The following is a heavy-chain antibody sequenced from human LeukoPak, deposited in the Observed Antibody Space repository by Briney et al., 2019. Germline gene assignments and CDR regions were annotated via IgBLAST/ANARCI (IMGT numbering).Heavy chain of an antibody. CDR1: GFTFSSYA. Sequence: GSLRLSCAASGFTFSSYAMHWVRQAPGKGLEWIGSIYHSGSTYYKPSLKSRVTISVDTSKNQFSLKLSSVTAADTAVYYCARAFYSNSWYHKEDFFDYWGQGTPVTVSS. V-gene: IGHV4-38-2*01. J-gene: IGHJ4*02. D-gene: IGHD6-13*01. CDR2: IYHSGST. CDR3: ARAFYSNSWYHKEDFFDY.